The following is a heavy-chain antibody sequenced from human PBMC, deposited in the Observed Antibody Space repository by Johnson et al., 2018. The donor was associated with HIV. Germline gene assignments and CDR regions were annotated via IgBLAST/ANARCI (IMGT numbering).Heavy chain of an antibody. Sequence: VQLVESGGGLVKPGGSLRLSCAASGFTFSDYYMTWIRQAPGKGLEWVSLFYSDGSTHYADSVKGRFTISRDYSKNTLYLQMNSLRGEDTAVYYCATDRGGSYDAFHIWGEGTMVTVSS. D-gene: IGHD1-26*01. CDR2: FYSDGST. J-gene: IGHJ3*02. CDR3: ATDRGGSYDAFHI. CDR1: GFTFSDYY. V-gene: IGHV3-66*01.